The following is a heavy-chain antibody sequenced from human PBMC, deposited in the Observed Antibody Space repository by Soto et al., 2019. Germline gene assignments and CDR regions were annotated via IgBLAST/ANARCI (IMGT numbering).Heavy chain of an antibody. D-gene: IGHD3-10*01. Sequence: QVQLQESGPGLVKPSQTLSLTCTVSGGSISSGGYYWSWIRQHPGKGLEWIGYIYYSGSTYYNPSLKSRVTISVDTSKNQCSLKLSYVTAADTAVYYCATYGSGTYKPTTFDYWGQGTLVTVSS. J-gene: IGHJ4*02. CDR1: GGSISSGGYY. CDR3: ATYGSGTYKPTTFDY. CDR2: IYYSGST. V-gene: IGHV4-31*03.